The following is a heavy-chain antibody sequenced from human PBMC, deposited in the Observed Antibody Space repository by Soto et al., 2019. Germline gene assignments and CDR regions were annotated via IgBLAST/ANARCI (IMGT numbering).Heavy chain of an antibody. CDR3: AGAFKGLGAYCYFDF. V-gene: IGHV4-59*11. D-gene: IGHD2-15*01. J-gene: IGHJ2*01. Sequence: AXESLSVTLSVSCGSISDPYWTWIRQPPGKGLVWIGYVHFSGSTHYNPSLESRVTISVDTATNQVSLRLSSMTAADTGVYYCAGAFKGLGAYCYFDFWGRGTLVTVSS. CDR1: CGSISDPY. CDR2: VHFSGST.